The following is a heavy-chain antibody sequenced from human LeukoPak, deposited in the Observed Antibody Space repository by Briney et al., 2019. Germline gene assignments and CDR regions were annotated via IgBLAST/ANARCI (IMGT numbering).Heavy chain of an antibody. D-gene: IGHD2-15*01. CDR3: ARGSYCSGGACSPVGAFDI. CDR2: LGPGCAI. Sequence: GGSLRHSCAASGFTFSSYDMLWVRQAPGKSLEWVSGLGPGCAIHYPGSTESPFTFHRENAKNSLFLQMNGLRVGDTAVYYCARGSYCSGGACSPVGAFDIWGQGTVVTVSS. J-gene: IGHJ3*02. V-gene: IGHV3-13*01. CDR1: GFTFSSYD.